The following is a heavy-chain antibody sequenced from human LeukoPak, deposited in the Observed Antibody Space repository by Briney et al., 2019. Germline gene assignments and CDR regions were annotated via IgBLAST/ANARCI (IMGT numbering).Heavy chain of an antibody. CDR1: GYSISSGYY. V-gene: IGHV4-38-2*01. J-gene: IGHJ4*02. D-gene: IGHD1-26*01. Sequence: SETLSLTCAVSGYSISSGYYWGWIRQPPGKGLEWIGSIYHSGTTHYNPSLKSRVTISVDTSKNQFSLKLSSVTAADTAIYYCARVLGGSSPFDYWGQGTLVTASS. CDR2: IYHSGTT. CDR3: ARVLGGSSPFDY.